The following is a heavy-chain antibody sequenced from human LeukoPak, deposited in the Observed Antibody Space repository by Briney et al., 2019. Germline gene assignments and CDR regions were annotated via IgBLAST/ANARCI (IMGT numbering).Heavy chain of an antibody. V-gene: IGHV3-48*01. Sequence: PGGSLRLSCAASGFTVSSNYMSWVRQAPGKGLEWLSFITRSSRIIYYADSVKGRFTISRDNANNSLHLQMNSLRVEDTGIYFCARGSTFGGVISDFWGQGTLVTVSS. CDR1: GFTVSSNY. D-gene: IGHD3-16*02. CDR3: ARGSTFGGVISDF. J-gene: IGHJ4*02. CDR2: ITRSSRII.